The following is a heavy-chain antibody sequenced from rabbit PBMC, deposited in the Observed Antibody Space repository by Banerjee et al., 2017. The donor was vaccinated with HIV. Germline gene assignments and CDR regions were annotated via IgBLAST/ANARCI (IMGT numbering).Heavy chain of an antibody. CDR1: GFDFSSNA. D-gene: IGHD1-1*01. V-gene: IGHV1S45*01. CDR3: ARGDDGSSGSNL. CDR2: INSNTGNT. Sequence: QQQLEESGGGLVQPGASLTLTCKASGFDFSSNAMCWVRQAPGKGLEWIACINSNTGNTVYASWAKGPFTISKTSSTTVTLQMTSLTAADTATYFCARGDDGSSGSNLWGPGTLVTVS. J-gene: IGHJ4*01.